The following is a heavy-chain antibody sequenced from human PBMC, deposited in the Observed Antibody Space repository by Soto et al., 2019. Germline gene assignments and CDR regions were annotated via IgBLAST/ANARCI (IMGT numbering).Heavy chain of an antibody. J-gene: IGHJ4*02. CDR1: GDSINSDNYY. CDR3: ARLEGLATISYYFDY. Sequence: SETLSLTCSVSGDSINSDNYYWGWIRQPPGKGLEWIGSIYYLGNTYYNPSLKTRVTISLDKSKSQFSLKLNSVTAADSAVYFCARLEGLATISYYFDYWGQGTLVTVS. V-gene: IGHV4-39*01. D-gene: IGHD3-9*01. CDR2: IYYLGNT.